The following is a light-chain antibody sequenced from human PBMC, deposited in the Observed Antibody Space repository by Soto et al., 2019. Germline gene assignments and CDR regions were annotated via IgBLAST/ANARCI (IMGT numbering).Light chain of an antibody. CDR1: QNIRSR. V-gene: IGKV1-5*03. CDR3: QQCHDYSLT. CDR2: ESS. J-gene: IGKJ4*01. Sequence: DIQMTQSPSTLSASVGDRVTITCRTSQNIRSRLAWYQQEPGEAPRLLIYESSILESGVPSRFSGRGSGTEFTLTITSLQPDDFETYYCQQCHDYSLTFGAGTKVDIX.